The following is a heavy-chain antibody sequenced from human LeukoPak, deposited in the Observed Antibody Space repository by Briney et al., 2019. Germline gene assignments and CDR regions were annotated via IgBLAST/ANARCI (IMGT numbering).Heavy chain of an antibody. CDR2: ISGSGGST. CDR3: AKYQMYQLLSIFFHDY. V-gene: IGHV3-23*01. CDR1: GFTFSSYA. Sequence: PGGSLRLSSAPSGFTFSSYAMSSVRQTPGEGLERVSAISGSGGSTYYADSVKGRFTISRDNSKNTLYLQMNSLRAEDTAVYYCAKYQMYQLLSIFFHDYWGRGTLVTVSS. J-gene: IGHJ4*02. D-gene: IGHD2-2*01.